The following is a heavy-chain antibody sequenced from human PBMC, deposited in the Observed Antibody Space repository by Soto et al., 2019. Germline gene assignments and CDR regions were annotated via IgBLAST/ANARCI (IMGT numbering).Heavy chain of an antibody. CDR3: ARGRTVTPRGTYYYYYGMDV. J-gene: IGHJ6*02. CDR2: INPNSGGT. D-gene: IGHD4-4*01. CDR1: GDTFTGSY. V-gene: IGHV1-2*04. Sequence: ASVKVSCKASGDTFTGSYMHWVRQAPGQGLEWMGWINPNSGGTNYAQKFQGWVTMTRDTSISTAYMELSRLRSDDTAVYYCARGRTVTPRGTYYYYYGMDVWGQGTTATVSS.